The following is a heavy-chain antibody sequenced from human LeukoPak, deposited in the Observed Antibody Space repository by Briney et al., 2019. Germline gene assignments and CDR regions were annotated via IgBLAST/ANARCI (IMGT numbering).Heavy chain of an antibody. Sequence: GESLKISCKSSGYSFTNYWIGWVRQMPGKGLEWMGIIYPGDSDTRYSPSFQGRVAISADKSISTAYLQWSSLRASDTAMYYCARTGINNWFDPWGQGTLVTVSS. J-gene: IGHJ5*02. V-gene: IGHV5-51*01. CDR3: ARTGINNWFDP. CDR1: GYSFTNYW. CDR2: IYPGDSDT. D-gene: IGHD1-1*01.